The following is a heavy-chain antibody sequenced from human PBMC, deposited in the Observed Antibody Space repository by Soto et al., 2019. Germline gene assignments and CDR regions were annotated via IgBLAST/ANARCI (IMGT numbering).Heavy chain of an antibody. J-gene: IGHJ4*01. CDR3: ARSYRGDYDSSGYTEN. Sequence: QVQLVQSGAEVKKPGSSVKVSCKASGGTFSSYTINWVRQAPGQGLEWMGGIIPILGIANYAQKFQGRVTITADKSTSTAYMELSSLRSEDTAVYYCARSYRGDYDSSGYTENWGHGTLVTVAS. CDR1: GGTFSSYT. CDR2: IIPILGIA. D-gene: IGHD3-22*01. V-gene: IGHV1-69*02.